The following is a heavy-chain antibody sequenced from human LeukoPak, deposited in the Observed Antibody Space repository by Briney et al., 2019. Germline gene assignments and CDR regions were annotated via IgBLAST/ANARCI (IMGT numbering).Heavy chain of an antibody. J-gene: IGHJ4*02. CDR2: IYYSGST. Sequence: PSETLSLTCTVSGGSISSGGYYWSWIRQHPGKGLEWIGYIYYSGSTYYNPSLKSRVTISVDTSKNQFSLKLSSVTAANTAVYYCARGRYSSGWYGSASKLLDYWGQGTLVTVSS. V-gene: IGHV4-31*03. CDR1: GGSISSGGYY. CDR3: ARGRYSSGWYGSASKLLDY. D-gene: IGHD6-19*01.